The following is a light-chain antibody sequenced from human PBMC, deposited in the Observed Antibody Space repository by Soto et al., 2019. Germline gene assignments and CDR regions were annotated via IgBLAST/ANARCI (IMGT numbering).Light chain of an antibody. V-gene: IGKV3-20*01. CDR1: QSVSSSY. Sequence: EIVLTQSPGTLSLSPGERATLSCRASQSVSSSYLAWYQQKPGQAPRLIIYGASSRATGIPDRFSGSGSGTDLTLTISRLEPEDFAVYYCQQYGSSPPITFGHGTRLESK. CDR2: GAS. J-gene: IGKJ5*01. CDR3: QQYGSSPPIT.